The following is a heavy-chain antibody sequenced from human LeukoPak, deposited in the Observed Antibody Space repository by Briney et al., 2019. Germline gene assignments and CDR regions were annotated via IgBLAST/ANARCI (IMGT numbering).Heavy chain of an antibody. CDR1: GGSISSSNYY. D-gene: IGHD1-7*01. CDR2: IYYSGST. CDR3: ARDEGNSGFDY. J-gene: IGHJ4*02. Sequence: PSETLSLTCTVSGGSISSSNYYWGWIRQPPGKGLEWIGSIYYSGSTYYNPSLKSRVTISVDTSKNQFSLKLSSVTAADTAVYYCARDEGNSGFDYWGQGTLVTVSS. V-gene: IGHV4-39*07.